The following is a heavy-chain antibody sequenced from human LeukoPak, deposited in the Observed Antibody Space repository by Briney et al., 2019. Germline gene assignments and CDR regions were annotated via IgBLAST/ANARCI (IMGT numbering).Heavy chain of an antibody. Sequence: ASVKVSCKTSGYTFTAYYIHWVRQAPGQGLEWMGWIKPSSGDTKYAQNFQGRVTMTWDTSISTAYMELSRLTSDDTAVYFCARDADNGYEYHDYFDPWGQGTLVTVSS. D-gene: IGHD5-12*01. J-gene: IGHJ5*02. CDR2: IKPSSGDT. CDR1: GYTFTAYY. V-gene: IGHV1-2*02. CDR3: ARDADNGYEYHDYFDP.